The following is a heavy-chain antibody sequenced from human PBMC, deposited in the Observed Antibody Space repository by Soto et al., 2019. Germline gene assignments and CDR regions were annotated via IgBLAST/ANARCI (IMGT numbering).Heavy chain of an antibody. J-gene: IGHJ6*03. Sequence: GASVKVSCKASGYTFTSYAMHWVRQAPGQRLEWMGWINAGNGNTKYSQKFQGRVTITRDTSASTAYMELSSLRSEDTAVYYCARYLTSKYYDFWSGPLNYYYYMDVWGKGTTVTVSS. CDR1: GYTFTSYA. D-gene: IGHD3-3*01. CDR2: INAGNGNT. V-gene: IGHV1-3*01. CDR3: ARYLTSKYYDFWSGPLNYYYYMDV.